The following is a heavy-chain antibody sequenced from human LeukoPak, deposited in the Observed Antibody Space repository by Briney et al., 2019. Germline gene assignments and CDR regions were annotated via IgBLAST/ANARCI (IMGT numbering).Heavy chain of an antibody. V-gene: IGHV3-21*01. CDR3: ARDDGGLFDY. CDR2: TSSSSSYI. J-gene: IGHJ4*02. CDR1: GFTFSSYS. D-gene: IGHD4-23*01. Sequence: GGSLRLSCAASGFTFSSYSMNWVRQAPGKGLGWVSSTSSSSSYIYYADSVKGRFTISRDNAKNSLYLQMNSLRAEDTAVYYCARDDGGLFDYWGQGTLVTVSS.